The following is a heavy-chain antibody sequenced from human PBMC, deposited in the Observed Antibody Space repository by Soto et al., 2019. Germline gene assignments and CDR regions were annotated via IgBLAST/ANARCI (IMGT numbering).Heavy chain of an antibody. CDR1: GYTFISYG. CDR2: ISAYNGNT. CDR3: AREGSRPYYSYRMDV. Sequence: QGQLVQSGAEVKKPGASVKVSCRASGYTFISYGFSWVRQAPGQGLEWMGWISAYNGNTNYAQKLQGRVTMTTDTSTSTAYMELRSLRSDDTAVYYCAREGSRPYYSYRMDVWGQGTTVTVSS. J-gene: IGHJ6*02. V-gene: IGHV1-18*01. D-gene: IGHD1-26*01.